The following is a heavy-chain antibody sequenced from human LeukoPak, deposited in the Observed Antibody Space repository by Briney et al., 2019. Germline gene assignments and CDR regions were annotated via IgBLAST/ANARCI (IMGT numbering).Heavy chain of an antibody. Sequence: WASVKVSCKASGYTFTSYYMHWVRQAPGQGLEWMGIINPSGGSTSYAQKFQGRVTMTRDTSTSTVYMELSSLRSEDTAVYYCARVGKYYDSSGPFDYWGQGTLVTASS. CDR1: GYTFTSYY. J-gene: IGHJ4*02. CDR2: INPSGGST. CDR3: ARVGKYYDSSGPFDY. D-gene: IGHD3-22*01. V-gene: IGHV1-46*01.